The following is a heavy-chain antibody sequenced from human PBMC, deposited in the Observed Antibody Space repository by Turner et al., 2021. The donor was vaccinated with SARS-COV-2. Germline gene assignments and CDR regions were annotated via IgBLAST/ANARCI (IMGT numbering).Heavy chain of an antibody. CDR3: AKGSSSGWYQRGAFDI. D-gene: IGHD6-19*01. CDR2: IYSGCST. J-gene: IGHJ3*02. Sequence: EVQLVVSGGGLTQPGGSLRLSCAASGFTVSSNYMSWVRQAPGKGREWVSVIYSGCSTDNAYSVKGRFTSSTDNAKTSLYLLMHSLRAEDTAVYYFAKGSSSGWYQRGAFDIWGQGTMVTVSS. CDR1: GFTVSSNY. V-gene: IGHV3-53*01.